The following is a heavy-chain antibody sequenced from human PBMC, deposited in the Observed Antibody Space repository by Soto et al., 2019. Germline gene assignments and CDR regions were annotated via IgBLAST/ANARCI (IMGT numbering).Heavy chain of an antibody. V-gene: IGHV4-34*01. CDR1: GGSFSGYY. D-gene: IGHD5-12*01. CDR3: ARGNVDIVATTLFPHITYGMDI. Sequence: SGTLSLTCAVYGGSFSGYYWSWTRQPPGKGLEWIGEINHSGSTNYNPSLKSRVTISVDTSKNQFSLKLSSVTAADTAVYYCARGNVDIVATTLFPHITYGMDIWGQGTTVTVSS. J-gene: IGHJ6*02. CDR2: INHSGST.